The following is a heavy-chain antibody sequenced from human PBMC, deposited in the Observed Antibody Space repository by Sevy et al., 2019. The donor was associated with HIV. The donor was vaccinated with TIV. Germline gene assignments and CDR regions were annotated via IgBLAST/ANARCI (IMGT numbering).Heavy chain of an antibody. V-gene: IGHV3-66*01. CDR3: ARDRYYDASGYYYYYYGMDV. D-gene: IGHD3-22*01. J-gene: IGHJ6*02. CDR2: FYSDGRT. Sequence: GGSLRLSCAGSGLNVSDNYMNWVRQAPGKGLEWVSVFYSDGRTYYADSVKGRFTISRDNSKNTLYLHMSNLRPEDTAVYYCARDRYYDASGYYYYYYGMDVWGQGTTVTVSS. CDR1: GLNVSDNY.